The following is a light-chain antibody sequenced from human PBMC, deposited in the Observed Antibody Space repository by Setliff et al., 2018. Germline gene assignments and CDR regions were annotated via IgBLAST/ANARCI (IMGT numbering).Light chain of an antibody. V-gene: IGLV2-14*01. CDR2: DVS. CDR1: SSDVGGYDH. CDR3: SSYTITTAYV. J-gene: IGLJ1*01. Sequence: QSVLTRPASVPGSLGQSITISCTGTSSDVGGYDHVSWYQQHPGKAPKLMIYDVSQRPSGVSNRFSGSKSGNTASLTISGLQAEDEADYYCSSYTITTAYVLGTGTKVTVL.